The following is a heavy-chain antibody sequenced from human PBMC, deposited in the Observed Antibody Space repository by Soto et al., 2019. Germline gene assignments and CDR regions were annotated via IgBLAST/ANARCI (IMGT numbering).Heavy chain of an antibody. J-gene: IGHJ4*02. CDR3: ASVPIWCGSSSCYTEGFDS. D-gene: IGHD2-2*01. Sequence: EVQLLDSGGGWVQPGGSLRLSCVASGFVFSDYAMSWVRQAPGKRLEWVSAISAGGSDTYYADSVKGRFTVSRVNSKNTLYLQMNTLRAEDTAIYYCASVPIWCGSSSCYTEGFDSWGQGTLVTVSS. V-gene: IGHV3-23*01. CDR1: GFVFSDYA. CDR2: ISAGGSDT.